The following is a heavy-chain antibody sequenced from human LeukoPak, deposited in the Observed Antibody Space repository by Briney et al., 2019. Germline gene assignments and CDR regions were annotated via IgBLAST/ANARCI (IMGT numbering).Heavy chain of an antibody. CDR1: GFTFSDYY. CDR2: ISGTGGDI. CDR3: AKSPMRTVTTNYFDY. Sequence: PGGSLRLSCAASGFTFSDYYMSWIRRAPGKGLEWVSAISGTGGDIHYADSVKGRFTISRDNSKNTLYLQMNSLRAEDTAVYYCAKSPMRTVTTNYFDYWGLGTLVTVSS. J-gene: IGHJ4*02. D-gene: IGHD4-17*01. V-gene: IGHV3-23*01.